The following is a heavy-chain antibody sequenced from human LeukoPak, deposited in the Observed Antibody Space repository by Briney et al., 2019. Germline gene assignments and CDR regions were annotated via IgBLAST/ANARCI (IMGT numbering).Heavy chain of an antibody. J-gene: IGHJ6*03. CDR2: IHYSGST. V-gene: IGHV4-59*12. CDR3: ARGYCSGGSCYSYYYYNYMDV. Sequence: TSETLSLTCTVSGGSISSYYWSWIRQPPGKGLEWIGSIHYSGSTNYNPSLKSRVTISVDTSKNQFSLKLSSVTAADTAVYYCARGYCSGGSCYSYYYYNYMDVWGKGTTVTASS. D-gene: IGHD2-15*01. CDR1: GGSISSYY.